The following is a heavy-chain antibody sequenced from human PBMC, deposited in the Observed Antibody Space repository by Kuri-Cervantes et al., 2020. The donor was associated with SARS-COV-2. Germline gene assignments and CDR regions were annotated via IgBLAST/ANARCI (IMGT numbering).Heavy chain of an antibody. V-gene: IGHV4-38-2*01. CDR3: ARVPEGGYSFQH. D-gene: IGHD6-13*01. CDR1: GYSISSSNW. CDR2: IYHSGST. J-gene: IGHJ1*01. Sequence: SETLSLTCAVSGYSISSSNWWGWIRQPPGKGLEWIGSIYHSGSTYYNPSLKSRVTISVDTSKNQFYLKLSSVTAADTAVYYCARVPEGGYSFQHWGQGTLVTVSS.